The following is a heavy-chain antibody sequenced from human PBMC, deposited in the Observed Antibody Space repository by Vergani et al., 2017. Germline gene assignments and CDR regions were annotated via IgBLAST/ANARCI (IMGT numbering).Heavy chain of an antibody. CDR2: ISYDGSNK. J-gene: IGHJ4*02. CDR1: GFTFSSYG. D-gene: IGHD6-6*01. V-gene: IGHV3-30*18. Sequence: QVQLVESGGGVVQPGRSLRLSCAASGFTFSSYGMHWVRQAPGKGLEWVAVISYDGSNKYYADSVKGRFTISRDNSKNTLYLQMNSLRAEDTAVYYYAKDSGPLSIAAQEYYFDYWGQGTLVTVSS. CDR3: AKDSGPLSIAAQEYYFDY.